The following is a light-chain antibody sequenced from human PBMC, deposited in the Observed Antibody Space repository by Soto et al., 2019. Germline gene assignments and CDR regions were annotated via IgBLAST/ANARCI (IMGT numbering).Light chain of an antibody. CDR3: KQYNNWPPLT. CDR1: QSISSN. J-gene: IGKJ4*01. Sequence: EIVMTQSPATLSVSPGERATLFCRASQSISSNLAWYQQKAGQAPRLLIYGTSTRATGIAARFSGSGSGTEFTLTISSLQSEDFGIYYCKQYNNWPPLTFGGGTKVEIK. V-gene: IGKV3-15*01. CDR2: GTS.